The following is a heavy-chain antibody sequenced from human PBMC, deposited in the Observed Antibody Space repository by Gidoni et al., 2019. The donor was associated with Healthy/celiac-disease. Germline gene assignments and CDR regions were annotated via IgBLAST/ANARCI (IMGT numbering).Heavy chain of an antibody. CDR2: INPNSGGT. CDR1: GYTFTGYY. D-gene: IGHD2-15*01. CDR3: ARDSRYCSGGSCYSVSDY. Sequence: QVQLVQSGAEVKKPGTSVKVSCEASGYTFTGYYMHWVRQAPGTGLEWMGWINPNSGGTNYAQKFQGRVTMTRDTSISTAYMELSRLRSDDTAVYYCARDSRYCSGGSCYSVSDYWGQGTLVTVSS. V-gene: IGHV1-2*02. J-gene: IGHJ4*02.